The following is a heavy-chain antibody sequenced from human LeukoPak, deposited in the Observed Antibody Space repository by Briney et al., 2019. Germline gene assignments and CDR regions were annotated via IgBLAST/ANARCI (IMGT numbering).Heavy chain of an antibody. CDR1: GGSISHYY. Sequence: SETLSLTRTVSGGSISHYYWSWIRQPPAKGLEWIGYIYYSWSTNYNPSLKSRVPISVDTSKNQFSLKLSSVTVADTAVYYCARGVEAARPYYFDYWGQGTLVTVSS. V-gene: IGHV4-59*01. CDR3: ARGVEAARPYYFDY. D-gene: IGHD6-6*01. J-gene: IGHJ4*02. CDR2: IYYSWST.